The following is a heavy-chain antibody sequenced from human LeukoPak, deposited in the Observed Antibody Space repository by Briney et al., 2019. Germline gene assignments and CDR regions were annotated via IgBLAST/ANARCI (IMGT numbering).Heavy chain of an antibody. Sequence: PSVKVSCKASGYTFTRYGISWVRQAPGQGLEWRGWINPYNGNTNYAQKLQRRVTITTDTSTTKAYMELRSLTSDGTARHSCSRALKGVGDCWGQRTLLTVS. D-gene: IGHD1-26*01. V-gene: IGHV1-18*01. CDR1: GYTFTRYG. CDR3: SRALKGVGDC. J-gene: IGHJ4*02. CDR2: INPYNGNT.